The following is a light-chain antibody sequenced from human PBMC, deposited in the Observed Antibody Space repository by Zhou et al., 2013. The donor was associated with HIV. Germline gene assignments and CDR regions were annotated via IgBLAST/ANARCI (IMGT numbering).Light chain of an antibody. CDR1: QSLLHSNGYNY. Sequence: DIVMTQSPLSLPVAPGEPASISCRSSQSLLHSNGYNYLDWYLQKPGQSPQLLLYLSSNRASGVPDRFSGSGSGTVFTLEISRVEAEDVGVYYCMQALQTPITFGQGTRLEIK. CDR2: LSS. CDR3: MQALQTPIT. V-gene: IGKV2-28*01. J-gene: IGKJ5*01.